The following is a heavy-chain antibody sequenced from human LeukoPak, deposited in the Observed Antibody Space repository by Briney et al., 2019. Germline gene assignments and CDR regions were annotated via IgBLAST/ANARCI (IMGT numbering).Heavy chain of an antibody. CDR3: ARVGAAGAGYFDY. J-gene: IGHJ4*02. D-gene: IGHD6-13*01. Sequence: SQTLSLTCTVSGGSISSGGYYWGWIRQHPGKGRERIVYIYYRGRTYYNPSLKGRVTISVDTSKNQFSLKLSSVTAADTAVYYCARVGAAGAGYFDYWGQGTLVTVSS. CDR1: GGSISSGGYY. V-gene: IGHV4-31*03. CDR2: IYYRGRT.